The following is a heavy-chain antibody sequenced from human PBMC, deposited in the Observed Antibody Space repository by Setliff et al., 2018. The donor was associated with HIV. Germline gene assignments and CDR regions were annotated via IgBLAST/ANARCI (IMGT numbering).Heavy chain of an antibody. V-gene: IGHV4-39*07. Sequence: SETLSLTCNVSGDSISTSTYYWGWVRQSSGKGLEWIGSIAYSGSTTYSPSLRSRVTISVDTSKNQFSLRLRSVTAADTAVYYCARDMTYYFDSSGSFGWFDPWGQGTLVTVSS. CDR1: GDSISTSTYY. D-gene: IGHD3-22*01. CDR3: ARDMTYYFDSSGSFGWFDP. J-gene: IGHJ5*02. CDR2: IAYSGST.